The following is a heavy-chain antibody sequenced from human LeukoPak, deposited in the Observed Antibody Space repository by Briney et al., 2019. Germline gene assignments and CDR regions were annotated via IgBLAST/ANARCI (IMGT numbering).Heavy chain of an antibody. CDR3: ARAMYYDFWSGPLGDYYYMDV. CDR2: IYYSGST. CDR1: GGSIGTSSYF. V-gene: IGHV4-39*07. J-gene: IGHJ6*03. Sequence: SETLSLTCTVSGGSIGTSSYFWGWTRQPPGKGLEWIGSIYYSGSTYYNPSLKSRVTISVDTSKNQFSLKLSSVTAADTAVYYCARAMYYDFWSGPLGDYYYMDVWGKGTTVTVSS. D-gene: IGHD3-3*01.